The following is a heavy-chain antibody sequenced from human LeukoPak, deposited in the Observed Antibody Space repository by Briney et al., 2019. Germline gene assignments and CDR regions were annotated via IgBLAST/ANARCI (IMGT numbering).Heavy chain of an antibody. J-gene: IGHJ4*02. V-gene: IGHV3-23*01. CDR3: AKGTQPSDYGAHFDY. Sequence: GGSLRLSCAASGFTFSIYAMSWVRQTPGKGLEWVSTVSDSGVNTYYADSVRGRFTMSRDNSKNTLYLQMNSLRAEDTAVYYCAKGTQPSDYGAHFDYWGQGTLVTVSS. CDR2: VSDSGVNT. D-gene: IGHD4-17*01. CDR1: GFTFSIYA.